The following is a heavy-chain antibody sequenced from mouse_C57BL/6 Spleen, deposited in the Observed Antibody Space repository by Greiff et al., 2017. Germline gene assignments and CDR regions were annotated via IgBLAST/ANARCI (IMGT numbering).Heavy chain of an antibody. D-gene: IGHD1-1*01. J-gene: IGHJ3*01. CDR2: INPSTGGT. CDR1: GYSFTGYY. CDR3: ARLGYYCSSSCFAY. V-gene: IGHV1-42*01. Sequence: EVQLQQSGPELVKPGASVKISCKASGYSFTGYYMNWVKQSPEKSLEWIGEINPSTGGTTYNQKFKAKATLTVVTSSSTAYMQRKSLPSEDSAVYYCARLGYYCSSSCFAYWGQGTLVTVSA.